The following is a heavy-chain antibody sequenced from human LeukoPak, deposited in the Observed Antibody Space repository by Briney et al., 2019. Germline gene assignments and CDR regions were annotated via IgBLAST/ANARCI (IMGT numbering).Heavy chain of an antibody. V-gene: IGHV3-74*01. D-gene: IGHD3-10*01. CDR1: GFTFSNYW. CDR3: ARDGLLWFGESSYYYYYMDV. CDR2: INSDGINT. Sequence: GGSLRLSCAASGFTFSNYWMHWVRQAPGKGLVWVSRINSDGINTSYADSVKGRFTISRDNAKNTLNLQMNSLRAEDTAVYYCARDGLLWFGESSYYYYYMDVWGKGTTVTISS. J-gene: IGHJ6*03.